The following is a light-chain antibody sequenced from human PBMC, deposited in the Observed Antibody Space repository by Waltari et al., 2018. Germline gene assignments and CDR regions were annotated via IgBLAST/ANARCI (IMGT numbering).Light chain of an antibody. CDR2: GAS. Sequence: DIQMTQSPSSLSASVGDRVTIICRASQTINSYLSWYQQKSGKAPKLLIYGASSLQSGVPSRFSGGGSGTDFTLTISSMQPEDFATYYCQQSHSSPLTFGGGTKVEIK. V-gene: IGKV1-39*01. CDR1: QTINSY. CDR3: QQSHSSPLT. J-gene: IGKJ4*01.